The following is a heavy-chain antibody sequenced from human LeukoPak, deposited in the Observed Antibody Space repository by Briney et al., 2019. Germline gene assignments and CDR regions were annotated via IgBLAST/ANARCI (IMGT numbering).Heavy chain of an antibody. CDR3: ARDGRLLWFGESDAFDI. V-gene: IGHV1-18*01. CDR1: GYTFTSYG. CDR2: ISAYNGNT. J-gene: IGHJ3*02. D-gene: IGHD3-10*01. Sequence: GASVKVSCKASGYTFTSYGISWVRQAPGQGLEWMGWISAYNGNTNYAQKLQGRVTITTDTSTSTAYMELRSLRSDDTAVYYCARDGRLLWFGESDAFDIWGQGTMVTVSS.